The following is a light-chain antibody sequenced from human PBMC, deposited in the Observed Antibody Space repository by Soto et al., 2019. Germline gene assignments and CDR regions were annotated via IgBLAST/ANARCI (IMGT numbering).Light chain of an antibody. V-gene: IGLV2-14*01. J-gene: IGLJ1*01. CDR1: SSDVGGYNY. CDR3: SSYTSSSTLYV. CDR2: DVS. Sequence: QSALTQPASVSGSPGQSITISCTGTSSDVGGYNYVSWYQQHPGKAPKLMLYDVSNRPSGVSNRFSGSKSGNTASLTISGLQAEDEADYYCSSYTSSSTLYVFASGTKLTVL.